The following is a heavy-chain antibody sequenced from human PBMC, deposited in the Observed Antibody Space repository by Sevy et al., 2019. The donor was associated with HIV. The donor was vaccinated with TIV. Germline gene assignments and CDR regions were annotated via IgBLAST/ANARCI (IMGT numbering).Heavy chain of an antibody. J-gene: IGHJ6*02. V-gene: IGHV3-15*01. Sequence: GWSLRLSCAASGFTFSNAWMSWVRQAPGKGLEWVGRIKSKTDGGTTDYAAPVKGRFTISRDDSKNTLYLQMNSLKTADPAVYYCTTDQSPGGVPPYYYYYGMDVWGQGTTVTVT. D-gene: IGHD3-10*01. CDR1: GFTFSNAW. CDR3: TTDQSPGGVPPYYYYYGMDV. CDR2: IKSKTDGGTT.